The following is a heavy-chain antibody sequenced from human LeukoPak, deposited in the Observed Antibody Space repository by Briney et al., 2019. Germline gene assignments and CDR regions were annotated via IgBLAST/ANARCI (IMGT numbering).Heavy chain of an antibody. CDR2: IWYDGSNK. CDR1: GFTFSSYG. D-gene: IGHD4-11*01. CDR3: AKDQPYYSIWENYFDY. V-gene: IGHV3-30*02. Sequence: PGGSLRLSCAASGFTFSSYGMHWVRQAPGKGLEWVAVIWYDGSNKYYADSVKGRFTISRDNSKNTLYLQMNSLRAEDTAVYYCAKDQPYYSIWENYFDYWGQGTLVTVSS. J-gene: IGHJ4*02.